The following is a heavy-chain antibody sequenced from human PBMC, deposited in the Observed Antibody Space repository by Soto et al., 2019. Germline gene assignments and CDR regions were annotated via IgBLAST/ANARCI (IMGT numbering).Heavy chain of an antibody. Sequence: EVQLVESGGGLVKPGGSLRLSCAASGFTFSSYSMNWVRQAPGKGLEWVSSISSSSSYIYYADSVKGRFTIARDNARNSLSLQMNSLRAEDRGVYCCAPGRHFDYWGQGTLVTVSS. J-gene: IGHJ4*02. CDR2: ISSSSSYI. CDR1: GFTFSSYS. D-gene: IGHD2-15*01. CDR3: APGRHFDY. V-gene: IGHV3-21*01.